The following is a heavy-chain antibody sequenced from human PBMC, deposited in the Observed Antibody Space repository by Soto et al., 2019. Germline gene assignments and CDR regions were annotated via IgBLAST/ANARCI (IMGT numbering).Heavy chain of an antibody. CDR2: IYSGGYT. Sequence: EVQLVESGGGLIQPGGSLRLSCAVSGFTVSNNYMSWVRQAPGKGLEGVSVIYSGGYTAYGDSVKGRFTISRDNSKNTLFPQKNGQWPDDPGVYYCPTHPGGGGYWGQGTLVTVSS. D-gene: IGHD3-10*01. V-gene: IGHV3-53*01. CDR3: PTHPGGGGY. J-gene: IGHJ4*02. CDR1: GFTVSNNY.